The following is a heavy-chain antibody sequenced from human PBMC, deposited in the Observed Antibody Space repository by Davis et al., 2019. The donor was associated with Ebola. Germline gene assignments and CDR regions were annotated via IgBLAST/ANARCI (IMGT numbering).Heavy chain of an antibody. J-gene: IGHJ4*02. CDR2: IIPIFGTA. Sequence: SVKVSCKASGGTFSSYAISWVRQAPGQGLEWMGGIIPIFGTANYAQKFQGRVTITADTSASTVYLDLTSLRSDDTAVFYCARASFGYNSGWYADYWGPGSLVTVSS. D-gene: IGHD6-19*01. CDR1: GGTFSSYA. V-gene: IGHV1-69*06. CDR3: ARASFGYNSGWYADY.